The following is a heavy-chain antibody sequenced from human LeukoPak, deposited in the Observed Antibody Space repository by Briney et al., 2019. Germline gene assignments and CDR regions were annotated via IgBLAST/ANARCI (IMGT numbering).Heavy chain of an antibody. CDR2: INPSGGST. CDR1: GYTFTSYY. Sequence: ASVKVSCKASGYTFTSYYMHWVRQAPGQGLEWMGIINPSGGSTSYAQKFRGRVTMTRDTSTSTVYMELSSLRSEDTAVYYCARGSGITIFGVVKNWFDPWGQGTLVTVSS. V-gene: IGHV1-46*01. J-gene: IGHJ5*02. D-gene: IGHD3-3*01. CDR3: ARGSGITIFGVVKNWFDP.